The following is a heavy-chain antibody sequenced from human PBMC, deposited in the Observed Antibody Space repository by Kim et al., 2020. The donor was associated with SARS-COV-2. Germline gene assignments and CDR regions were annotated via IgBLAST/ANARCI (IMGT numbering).Heavy chain of an antibody. V-gene: IGHV3-7*01. J-gene: IGHJ3*02. Sequence: GSLRLSCAASGFTFSSYWMTWVRQAPGKGLEWVANIKQDGNQKYYVDSVKGRFTISRGNAKNSLYLQMNSLRAEDTAVYYCARDGDLYSSGKDAFDIWGQGTMVTVSS. CDR1: GFTFSSYW. CDR3: ARDGDLYSSGKDAFDI. CDR2: IKQDGNQK. D-gene: IGHD6-19*01.